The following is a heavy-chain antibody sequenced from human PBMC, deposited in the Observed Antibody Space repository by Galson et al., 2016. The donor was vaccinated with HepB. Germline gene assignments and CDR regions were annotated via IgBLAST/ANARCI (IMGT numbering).Heavy chain of an antibody. D-gene: IGHD3-10*01. J-gene: IGHJ4*02. CDR1: GFTFSNYW. CDR3: ARGGAQSTYYGSGRLAY. Sequence: SLRLSCAASGFTFSNYWMHWVRQAPGKGLVWVSRINSDGSSTSYADSVKGRFTISRDSAKNTLYLQMSSLRAEDTAVYYCARGGAQSTYYGSGRLAYWGQGTLVTVSS. V-gene: IGHV3-74*01. CDR2: INSDGSST.